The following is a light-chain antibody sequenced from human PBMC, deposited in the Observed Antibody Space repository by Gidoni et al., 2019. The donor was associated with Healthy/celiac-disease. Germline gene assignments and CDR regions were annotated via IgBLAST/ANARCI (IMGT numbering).Light chain of an antibody. CDR3: SSYTSSSRV. V-gene: IGLV2-14*01. J-gene: IGLJ3*02. CDR2: EVS. CDR1: SRDVGGYNY. Sequence: QSALTQPASVSGSPGQSITLSCTGTSRDVGGYNYVSWYQQHPGKAPKLMIYEVSNRPSGVSNRFSGSKSGNTASLTISGLQAEDEADYYCSSYTSSSRVFGGGTKLTVL.